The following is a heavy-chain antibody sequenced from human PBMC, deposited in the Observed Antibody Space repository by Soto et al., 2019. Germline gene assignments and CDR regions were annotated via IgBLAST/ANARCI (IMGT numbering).Heavy chain of an antibody. Sequence: GESLKISCQVSGYSFITYWITWARQMPGKGLEWMGTIDPSDSYTKYSPSFQGHVTISADKSLSIAYLQWSSLKASDIGMYYCARATVVTPSPFDIWGQGTMVTVSS. CDR3: ARATVVTPSPFDI. V-gene: IGHV5-10-1*01. D-gene: IGHD2-21*02. J-gene: IGHJ3*02. CDR1: GYSFITYW. CDR2: IDPSDSYT.